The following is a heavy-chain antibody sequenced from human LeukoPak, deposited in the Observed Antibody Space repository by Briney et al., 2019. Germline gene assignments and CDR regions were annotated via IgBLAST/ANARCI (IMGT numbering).Heavy chain of an antibody. CDR1: GFTFSSYS. Sequence: PGGSLRLSCAASGFTFSSYSMNWVRQAPGKGLEWVSYISSSSTIYYADSVKGRFTISRDNAKNSLYLQMNSLRAEDTAVYYCARAVGMRQVAGTFGYWGQGTLVTVSS. D-gene: IGHD6-19*01. J-gene: IGHJ4*02. CDR2: ISSSSTI. CDR3: ARAVGMRQVAGTFGY. V-gene: IGHV3-48*04.